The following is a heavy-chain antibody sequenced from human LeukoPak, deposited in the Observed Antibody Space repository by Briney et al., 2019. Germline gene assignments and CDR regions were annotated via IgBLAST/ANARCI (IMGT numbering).Heavy chain of an antibody. J-gene: IGHJ4*02. CDR2: ISAYNDNT. D-gene: IGHD3-16*02. CDR1: GYTFTSYG. Sequence: ASVKVSCKXSGYTFTSYGISWVRQAPGQGLEWMEWISAYNDNTNYAQKLQGRVTMTTDTSTSTAYMELRSLRSDDTAVYYCARAYDYVWGSYRYCSFEYWGQGSLVTVSS. CDR3: ARAYDYVWGSYRYCSFEY. V-gene: IGHV1-18*01.